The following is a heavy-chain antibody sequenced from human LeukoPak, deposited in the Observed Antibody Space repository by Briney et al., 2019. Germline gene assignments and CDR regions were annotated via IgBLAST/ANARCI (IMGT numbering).Heavy chain of an antibody. D-gene: IGHD3-22*01. CDR3: RSSSGYYDAFDI. J-gene: IGHJ3*02. V-gene: IGHV1-69*05. CDR1: GGTFSSYA. Sequence: GSSVKVSCKASGGTFSSYAISWVRQAPGQGLEWMGGIIPIFGTANYAQKFQGRVTITTDESTSTAYMELSSLRSEDTAVYYCRSSSGYYDAFDIWGQGTMVTVSS. CDR2: IIPIFGTA.